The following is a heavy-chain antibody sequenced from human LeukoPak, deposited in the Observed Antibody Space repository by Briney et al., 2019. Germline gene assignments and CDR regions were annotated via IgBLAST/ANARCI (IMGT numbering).Heavy chain of an antibody. V-gene: IGHV3-30*01. J-gene: IGHJ5*02. CDR2: ISYDGSNK. CDR1: GFTFSSYA. Sequence: GRSLRLSCAASGFTFSSYAMHWVRQAPGKGLEWVAVISYDGSNKYYADSVKGRFTISGDNSKNTLYLQMNSLRAEDTAVYYCARDQTPFWSGYQAWFDPWGQGTLVTVSS. CDR3: ARDQTPFWSGYQAWFDP. D-gene: IGHD3-3*01.